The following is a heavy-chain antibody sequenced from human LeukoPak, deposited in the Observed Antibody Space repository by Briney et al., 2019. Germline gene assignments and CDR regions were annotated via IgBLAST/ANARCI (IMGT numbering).Heavy chain of an antibody. D-gene: IGHD1-26*01. Sequence: GGSLRLSCSASGFTFSSYAMHWVRQAPGKGLEWVAVISSDGSNKYYADSVKGRFTISRDNSKNTLYLQMNSLRAEDTAVYYCARIVGAIAQNWFDPWGQGTLVTVSS. CDR2: ISSDGSNK. CDR3: ARIVGAIAQNWFDP. V-gene: IGHV3-30*04. J-gene: IGHJ5*02. CDR1: GFTFSSYA.